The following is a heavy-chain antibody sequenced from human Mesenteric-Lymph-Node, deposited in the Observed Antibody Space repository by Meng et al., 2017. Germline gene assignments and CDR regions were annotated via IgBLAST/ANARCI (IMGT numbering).Heavy chain of an antibody. CDR3: AREGIAVAGGSYYFDD. CDR1: GFTFSTYS. CDR2: ISSSGSYI. D-gene: IGHD6-19*01. Sequence: GGSLRLSCAASGFTFSTYSMTWVRQAPGMGLEWVSSISSSGSYIYYADSVKGRFTISRDNAKNSLYLQMNSLRAEDTAVYYCAREGIAVAGGSYYFDDWGQGTLVTVSS. V-gene: IGHV3-21*01. J-gene: IGHJ4*02.